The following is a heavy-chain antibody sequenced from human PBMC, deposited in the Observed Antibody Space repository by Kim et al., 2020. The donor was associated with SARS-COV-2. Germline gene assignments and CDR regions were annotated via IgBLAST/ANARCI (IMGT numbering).Heavy chain of an antibody. CDR3: ARDNSGFSEYYFDY. D-gene: IGHD3-10*01. V-gene: IGHV3-21*01. CDR2: ISSSGTYI. Sequence: GGSLRLSCATSGFIVSSYSMNWVRQAPGKGLEWVSCISSSGTYIHYADSVKGRFTISRDNAKNSLYLHMNSLRAEDTAVYYCARDNSGFSEYYFDYWGQGTLVTASS. J-gene: IGHJ4*02. CDR1: GFIVSSYS.